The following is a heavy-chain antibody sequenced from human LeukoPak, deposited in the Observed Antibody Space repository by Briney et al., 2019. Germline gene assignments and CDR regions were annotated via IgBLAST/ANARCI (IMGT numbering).Heavy chain of an antibody. J-gene: IGHJ4*02. D-gene: IGHD6-19*01. CDR1: GFSLSTSGVG. CDR2: IYWDDDK. V-gene: IGHV2-5*02. Sequence: SGPTPVKPTQTLTLTCTFSGFSLSTSGVGVGWIRQPPGKALEWLALIYWDDDKRYSPSLKRRRTITKDTSKNQMVLIMTNMDPVDTATYYCAHMGTRSGWSSTMFPFDYWGQGTLVTVSS. CDR3: AHMGTRSGWSSTMFPFDY.